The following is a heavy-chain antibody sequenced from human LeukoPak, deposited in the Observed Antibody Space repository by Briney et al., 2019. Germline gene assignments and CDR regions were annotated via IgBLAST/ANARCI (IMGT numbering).Heavy chain of an antibody. CDR2: IYYSGST. D-gene: IGHD6-13*01. CDR3: ARQWGISDAFDI. J-gene: IGHJ3*02. CDR1: GGSISSYY. Sequence: SETLSLTCTVSGGSISSYYWSWIRQPPGKGLEWIGYIYYSGSTNYNPSLKGRVTISVDTSKNQFSLKLSSVTAADTAVYYCARQWGISDAFDIWGQGTMVTVSS. V-gene: IGHV4-59*08.